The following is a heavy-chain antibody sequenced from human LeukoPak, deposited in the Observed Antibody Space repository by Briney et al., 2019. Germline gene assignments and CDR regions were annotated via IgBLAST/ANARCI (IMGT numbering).Heavy chain of an antibody. J-gene: IGHJ4*02. CDR3: ARDHESSSSWSY. D-gene: IGHD6-13*01. Sequence: GRSLRLSCAASGFTFSSYSMNWVRQAPGKGLEWVSSISSSSSYIYYADSVKGRFTISRDNAKNSLYLQMNSLRAEDTAVYYCARDHESSSSWSYWGQGTLVTVSS. CDR2: ISSSSSYI. V-gene: IGHV3-21*01. CDR1: GFTFSSYS.